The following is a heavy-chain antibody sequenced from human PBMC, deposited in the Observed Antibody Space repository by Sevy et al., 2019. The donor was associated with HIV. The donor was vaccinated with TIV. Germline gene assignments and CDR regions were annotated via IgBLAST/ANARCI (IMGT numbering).Heavy chain of an antibody. CDR3: ARDPATTNRAGTAYQDY. CDR1: GFTFSSYS. Sequence: GGSLRLSCAASGFTFSSYSMNWVRQAPGKGLEWVSSIISSSSYIYYADSVKGRFTISRDNAKNSLYLQMISLRAADTAVYYCARDPATTNRAGTAYQDYWGQGTLVTVSS. D-gene: IGHD6-19*01. J-gene: IGHJ4*02. CDR2: IISSSSYI. V-gene: IGHV3-21*01.